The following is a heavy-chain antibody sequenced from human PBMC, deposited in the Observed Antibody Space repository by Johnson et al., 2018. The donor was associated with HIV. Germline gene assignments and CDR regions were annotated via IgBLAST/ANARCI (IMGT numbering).Heavy chain of an antibody. CDR3: ARVRAGRENAFDI. CDR2: ISYDGSNK. Sequence: QVQLVESGGGLVQPGRSLRLSCAASGFTFDDYAMHWVRQAPGKGLEWVAVISYDGSNKYYADSVKGRFTISRDNSKNTLSLQMNSPRVDDTAIYYCARVRAGRENAFDIWGQGTMVTVSS. D-gene: IGHD1-26*01. CDR1: GFTFDDYA. J-gene: IGHJ3*02. V-gene: IGHV3-30*04.